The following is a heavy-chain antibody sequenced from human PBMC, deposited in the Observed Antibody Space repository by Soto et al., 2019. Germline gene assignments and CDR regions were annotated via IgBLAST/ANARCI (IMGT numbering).Heavy chain of an antibody. D-gene: IGHD3-22*01. V-gene: IGHV3-66*01. CDR2: IYSGGST. CDR3: ARVLEGGGYYDSSGYSK. Sequence: GGSLRLSCAASGFTVSSNYMSWVRQAPGKGLEWVSVIYSGGSTYYADSVKGRFTISRDNSKNTLYLQMNSLRAEDTAVYYCARVLEGGGYYDSSGYSKRGQGTLVTVSS. CDR1: GFTVSSNY. J-gene: IGHJ4*02.